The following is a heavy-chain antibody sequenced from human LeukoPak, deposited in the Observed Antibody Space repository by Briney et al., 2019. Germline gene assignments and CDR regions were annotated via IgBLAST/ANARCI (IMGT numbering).Heavy chain of an antibody. Sequence: TGGSLRLSCAASGFTVSSNYMSWVRQAPGKGLEWVSVIYSGGSTYYADSVKGRFTISRDNSKDTLYLQMNSLRAEDTAVYYCAKSLSLTVRGVPLADSWGQGTLVTVSS. CDR3: AKSLSLTVRGVPLADS. D-gene: IGHD3-10*01. CDR2: IYSGGST. J-gene: IGHJ4*02. V-gene: IGHV3-53*05. CDR1: GFTVSSNY.